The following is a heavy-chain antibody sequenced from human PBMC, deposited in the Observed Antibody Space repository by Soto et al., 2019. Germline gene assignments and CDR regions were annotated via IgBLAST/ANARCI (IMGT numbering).Heavy chain of an antibody. V-gene: IGHV1-58*01. CDR3: AADPGFDWGRYYFDY. D-gene: IGHD3-9*01. Sequence: ASVKVSCKASGFTFSSSAVQWVRQARGQRLEWIGWIVVGSGNTNYAQKFQERVTITRDMSTSTAYMELTSLRSEDTAVYYCAADPGFDWGRYYFDYRGQGTLVTVSS. J-gene: IGHJ4*02. CDR2: IVVGSGNT. CDR1: GFTFSSSA.